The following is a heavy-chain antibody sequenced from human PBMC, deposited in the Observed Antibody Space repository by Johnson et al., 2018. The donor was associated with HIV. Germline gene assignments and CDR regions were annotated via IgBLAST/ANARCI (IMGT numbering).Heavy chain of an antibody. CDR2: IRYDGSNK. J-gene: IGHJ3*02. CDR1: GFTFSSYG. Sequence: QVQLVESGGGVVQPGGSLRLSCAASGFTFSSYGMHWVRQAPGKGLEWVAFIRYDGSNKYYADSVKGRFTISRDNSKNTLYLQMNSLRADDTAVYCCAKDLLTGRDEDVFDIWGQGTMVTVSS. V-gene: IGHV3-30*02. CDR3: AKDLLTGRDEDVFDI. D-gene: IGHD1-14*01.